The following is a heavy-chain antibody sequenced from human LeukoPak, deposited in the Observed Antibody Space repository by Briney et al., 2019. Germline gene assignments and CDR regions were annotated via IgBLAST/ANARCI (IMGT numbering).Heavy chain of an antibody. D-gene: IGHD6-13*01. CDR1: GFTFSSYW. CDR3: ANSYSSSWYVANFDY. CDR2: IKQDGSEK. J-gene: IGHJ4*02. Sequence: GGSLRLSCAASGFTFSSYWMSWVRQAPGKGLEWVANIKQDGSEKYYADSVKGRFTISRDSSKNTLYLQMNSLRAEDTAIYYCANSYSSSWYVANFDYWGQGTLVTVSS. V-gene: IGHV3-7*02.